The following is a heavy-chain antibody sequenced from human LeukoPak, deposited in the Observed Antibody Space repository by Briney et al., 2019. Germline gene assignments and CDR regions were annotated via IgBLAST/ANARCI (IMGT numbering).Heavy chain of an antibody. V-gene: IGHV1-2*02. CDR3: ARAPDDYVWGSYRYTRERAFDI. J-gene: IGHJ3*02. CDR2: INPNSGGT. Sequence: GASVKVSCKASGYTFTGYYMHWVRQAPGQGLEWMGWINPNSGGTNYAQKFQGRVTMTRDTSISTAYMELSRLRSDDTAVYYCARAPDDYVWGSYRYTRERAFDIWGQGTMVTVSS. CDR1: GYTFTGYY. D-gene: IGHD3-16*02.